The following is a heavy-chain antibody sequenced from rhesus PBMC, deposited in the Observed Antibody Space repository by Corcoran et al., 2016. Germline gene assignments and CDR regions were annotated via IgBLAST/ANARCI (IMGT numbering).Heavy chain of an antibody. V-gene: IGHV4S10*01. CDR3: ARAGGQLGYGLDS. CDR2: IYGSSTST. Sequence: QVQLQESGPGVVKPSETLSLTCAVSGGSISDSYRWSWIGQHPGKGLEWIGYIYGSSTSTNYNPSLKSRVTISKDTSKNQFSLKLSSVTAADTAVYYCARAGGQLGYGLDSWGQGVVVTVSS. CDR1: GGSISDSYR. J-gene: IGHJ6*01. D-gene: IGHD6-25*01.